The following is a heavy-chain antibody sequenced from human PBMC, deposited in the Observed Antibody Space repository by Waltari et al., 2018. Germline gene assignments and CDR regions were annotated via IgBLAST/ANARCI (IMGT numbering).Heavy chain of an antibody. J-gene: IGHJ6*02. V-gene: IGHV1-46*01. CDR2: INPSGGST. Sequence: QVQLVQSGAEVTKPGASVKISCKTSEYTFTSSYIHWVRQAPGQGLEWMGIINPSGGSTIYAQKFQGRVTMTRDTSTSTVYMELSSLRSEDTAVYYCALDRGALWMDVWGQGP. CDR1: EYTFTSSY. D-gene: IGHD2-21*01. CDR3: ALDRGALWMDV.